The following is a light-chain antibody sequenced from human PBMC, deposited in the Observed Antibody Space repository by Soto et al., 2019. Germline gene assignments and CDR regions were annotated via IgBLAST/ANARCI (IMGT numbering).Light chain of an antibody. CDR2: KAS. J-gene: IGKJ4*01. Sequence: QMTQSPSTLSASVGDRVTITCRASQSISTWLAWYQQKPGKAPKLLIYKASNLETGVPSRFSGSGSGTEFTLTIASLQPDDFATYYCQQYNTFALFGGGTKVEIK. CDR3: QQYNTFAL. V-gene: IGKV1-5*03. CDR1: QSISTW.